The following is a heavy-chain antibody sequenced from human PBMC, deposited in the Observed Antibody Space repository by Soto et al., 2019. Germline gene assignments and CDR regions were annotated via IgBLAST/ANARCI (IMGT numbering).Heavy chain of an antibody. J-gene: IGHJ4*02. V-gene: IGHV3-21*01. CDR2: ISSSSSYI. CDR3: ARDRISGPLPVGY. D-gene: IGHD1-26*01. CDR1: GFTFSSYS. Sequence: LRLSCAASGFTFSSYSMNWVRQAPGKGLEWVSSISSSSSYIYYADSVKGRFTISRDNAKNSLYLQMNSLRAEDTAVYYCARDRISGPLPVGYCGQGTLVTVCS.